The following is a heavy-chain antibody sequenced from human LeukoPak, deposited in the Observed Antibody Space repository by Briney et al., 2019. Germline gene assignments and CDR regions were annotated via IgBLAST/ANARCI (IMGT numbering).Heavy chain of an antibody. D-gene: IGHD5-18*01. Sequence: SETLSLTCSVSGDAISSYYWSWIRQPPGEGLEWIGYIYYGGSTNYNPSLKSRVTISVVTSKNQISLKLSSVTAADTAVYYCARHPPRGYSYGSDGFDIWGQGTMVTVSS. CDR2: IYYGGST. CDR3: ARHPPRGYSYGSDGFDI. V-gene: IGHV4-59*08. CDR1: GDAISSYY. J-gene: IGHJ3*02.